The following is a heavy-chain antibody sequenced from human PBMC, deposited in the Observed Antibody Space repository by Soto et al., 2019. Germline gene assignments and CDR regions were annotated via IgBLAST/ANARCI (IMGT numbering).Heavy chain of an antibody. D-gene: IGHD4-17*01. J-gene: IGHJ3*02. CDR3: ASANYGDPRLDAFDI. Sequence: EVQLVESGGGLVQPGGSLRLSCAASGFTFSSYWMSWVRQAPGKGLEWVANIKQDGSEKYYVDSVKGRFTISRDNAKNSLYLQMNSLRAEDTAVYYCASANYGDPRLDAFDIWGQGTMVTVSS. CDR1: GFTFSSYW. CDR2: IKQDGSEK. V-gene: IGHV3-7*01.